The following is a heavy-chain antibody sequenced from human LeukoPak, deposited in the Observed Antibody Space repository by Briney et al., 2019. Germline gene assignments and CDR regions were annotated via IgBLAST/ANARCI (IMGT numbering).Heavy chain of an antibody. J-gene: IGHJ3*02. CDR1: DDSFSSHY. CDR3: ARDLVTVTKGFDI. CDR2: VSYIGST. V-gene: IGHV4-59*11. Sequence: PSETLSLTCAVSDDSFSSHYWTWIRQPPGKGLEWIGYVSYIGSTNYNPSLKSRVTISIDTSRNQFSLRLSSVTAADTAVYYCARDLVTVTKGFDIWGQGTMVSVSS. D-gene: IGHD4-17*01.